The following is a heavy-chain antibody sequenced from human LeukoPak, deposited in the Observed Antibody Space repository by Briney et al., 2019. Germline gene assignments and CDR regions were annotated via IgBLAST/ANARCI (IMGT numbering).Heavy chain of an antibody. CDR3: AKSPGYYDSSGSFIDY. J-gene: IGHJ4*02. Sequence: GGSLRLSCAASGFTFSSYATSWVRQAPGKGLEWVSAISGSGGSTYYADSVKGRFTISRNNSKNTLYLQMNSLRAEDTAVYYCAKSPGYYDSSGSFIDYWGQGTLVTVSS. V-gene: IGHV3-23*01. CDR2: ISGSGGST. D-gene: IGHD3-22*01. CDR1: GFTFSSYA.